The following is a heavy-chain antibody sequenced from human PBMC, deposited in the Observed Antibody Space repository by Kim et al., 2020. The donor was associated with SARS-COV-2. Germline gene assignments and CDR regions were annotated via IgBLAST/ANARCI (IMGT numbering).Heavy chain of an antibody. V-gene: IGHV1-8*01. J-gene: IGHJ4*02. Sequence: GSAQKFPGGVTRTRNTSNSTAYMELSSLRSEDTAVYYCARGRRTSSCFDYWGQGTLVTVSS. CDR3: ARGRRTSSCFDY.